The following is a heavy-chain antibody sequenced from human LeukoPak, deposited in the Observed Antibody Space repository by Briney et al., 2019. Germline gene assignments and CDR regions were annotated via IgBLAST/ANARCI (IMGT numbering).Heavy chain of an antibody. CDR3: ARGFVDTAMVLDY. Sequence: SVKVSCKSSGGTFSSYAIIWVRQAPGQGLEWMGGIIPIFGTANYAQKFQGRVTITADESTSTAYMELSSLRSEDTAVYYCARGFVDTAMVLDYWGQGSLVTVSS. J-gene: IGHJ4*02. D-gene: IGHD5-18*01. CDR1: GGTFSSYA. CDR2: IIPIFGTA. V-gene: IGHV1-69*13.